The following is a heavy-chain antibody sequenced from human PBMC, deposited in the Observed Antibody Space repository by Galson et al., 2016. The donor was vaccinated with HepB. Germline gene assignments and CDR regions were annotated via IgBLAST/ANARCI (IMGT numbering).Heavy chain of an antibody. J-gene: IGHJ2*01. D-gene: IGHD6-19*01. CDR3: AGMQWLVGWYLDL. CDR2: IYPGDSDT. CDR1: GYNFASSW. Sequence: QSGAEVKKPGESLQISCNGSGYNFASSWIVWVRQRPGKGMERMGIIYPGDSDTRYSSSFQGQVTISAEKSISTAYLEWSSQEASDSAVYYCAGMQWLVGWYLDLWGQGTLVTVSS. V-gene: IGHV5-51*01.